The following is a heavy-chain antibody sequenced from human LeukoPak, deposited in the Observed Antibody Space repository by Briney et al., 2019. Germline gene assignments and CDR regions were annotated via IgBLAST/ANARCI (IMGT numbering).Heavy chain of an antibody. D-gene: IGHD1/OR15-1a*01. CDR3: ARAIGTAAAHFDY. CDR2: INHSGST. CDR1: VGSFSGYY. J-gene: IGHJ4*02. Sequence: PSETLSLTCAVYVGSFSGYYWSWIRQPPGEGLEWIGEINHSGSTNYNPSLRSRVTISVDTSKNQFSLKLSSVTAADTAVYFCARAIGTAAAHFDYWGQGTLVTVSS. V-gene: IGHV4-34*01.